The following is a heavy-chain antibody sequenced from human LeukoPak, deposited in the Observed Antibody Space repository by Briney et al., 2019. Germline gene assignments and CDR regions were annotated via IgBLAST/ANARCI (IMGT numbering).Heavy chain of an antibody. D-gene: IGHD3-9*01. CDR3: ARSPGNYRELDY. V-gene: IGHV4-59*08. CDR2: ISYSGST. CDR1: DGSISNYY. J-gene: IGHJ4*02. Sequence: SETLSLTCTVSDGSISNYYWSWIRQPPGKGPEWIGYISYSGSTNYNPSLKSRVTISVDTSKNQFSLRLRSVTAADTAVYYCARSPGNYRELDYWGQGTLVTVSS.